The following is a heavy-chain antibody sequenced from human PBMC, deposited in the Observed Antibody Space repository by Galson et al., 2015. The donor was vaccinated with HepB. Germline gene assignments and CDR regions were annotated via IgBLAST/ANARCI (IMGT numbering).Heavy chain of an antibody. J-gene: IGHJ4*02. CDR2: ISYDGGNK. CDR3: AHALAVAESLLDY. Sequence: SLRLSCAASGFTFSSYAMHWVRQAPGKGLEWVAVISYDGGNKYYADSVKGRFTISRDNSKNTLYLQMNSLRAEDTAVYYCAHALAVAESLLDYWGQGTLVTVSS. D-gene: IGHD6-19*01. V-gene: IGHV3-30-3*01. CDR1: GFTFSSYA.